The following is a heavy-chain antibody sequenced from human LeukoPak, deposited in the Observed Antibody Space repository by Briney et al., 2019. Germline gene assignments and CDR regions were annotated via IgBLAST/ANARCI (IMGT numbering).Heavy chain of an antibody. J-gene: IGHJ4*02. Sequence: GGSLRLSCAASGFIFSDNYMSWVHQAPGKGLEWVSLSYSDGTTFYADSVKGRFTISRDNSKNTLYLQMNSLRAEDTTVYYCAKARSIYSSGWYSLYWGQGTLVTVSS. CDR1: GFIFSDNY. V-gene: IGHV3-53*01. D-gene: IGHD6-19*01. CDR2: SYSDGTT. CDR3: AKARSIYSSGWYSLY.